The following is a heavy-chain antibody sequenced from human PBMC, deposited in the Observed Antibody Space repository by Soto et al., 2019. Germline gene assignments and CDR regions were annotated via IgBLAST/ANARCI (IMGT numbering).Heavy chain of an antibody. Sequence: QVQLVQSGAEVKKPGSSVKVSCKASGGTFSSYAISWVRQAPGQGLEWMGGIIPIFGTANYAQKLQGRVTITADESTSTAYMELSSLRSEDTAVYYCARDRLYYCSSTSCYTGIFDYWGQGTLVTVSS. V-gene: IGHV1-69*01. J-gene: IGHJ4*02. CDR3: ARDRLYYCSSTSCYTGIFDY. D-gene: IGHD2-2*02. CDR1: GGTFSSYA. CDR2: IIPIFGTA.